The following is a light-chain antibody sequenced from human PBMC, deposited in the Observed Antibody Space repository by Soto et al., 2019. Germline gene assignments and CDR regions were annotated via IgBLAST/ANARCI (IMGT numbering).Light chain of an antibody. J-gene: IGKJ1*01. CDR3: QQSYSTPRT. Sequence: PSSLSASVGDSVTITCRASQSISSYLNWYQQKPGKAPKLLIYAASSLQSGVPSRFSGSGSGTDFTLTISSLQPEDFATYYCQQSYSTPRTFGQGTKVDIK. V-gene: IGKV1-39*01. CDR1: QSISSY. CDR2: AAS.